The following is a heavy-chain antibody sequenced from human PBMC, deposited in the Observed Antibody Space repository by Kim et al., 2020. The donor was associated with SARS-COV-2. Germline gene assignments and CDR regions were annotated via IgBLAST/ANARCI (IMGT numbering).Heavy chain of an antibody. D-gene: IGHD3-10*01. J-gene: IGHJ6*02. CDR3: AKGVGYYYGSGSYVRSYYYYGMDV. Sequence: GGSLRLSCAASGFTFDDYAMHWVRQAPGKGLEWVSGISWNSGSKGYADSVKGRFTISRDNAKNSLYLQMNSLRAEDTALYYCAKGVGYYYGSGSYVRSYYYYGMDVWGQGTTVTVSS. V-gene: IGHV3-9*01. CDR1: GFTFDDYA. CDR2: ISWNSGSK.